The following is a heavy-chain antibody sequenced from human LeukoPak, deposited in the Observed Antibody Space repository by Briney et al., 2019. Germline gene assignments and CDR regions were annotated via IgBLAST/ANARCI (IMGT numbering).Heavy chain of an antibody. Sequence: GGSLRLSCSASGFTFTTYDMTWVRQAPGEGLEWVANIKQDGSEKYYVDSVKGRFTISRDNAKNSLFLQMNSLRAEDTAVYFCVSLGYSSSSVRYWGQGTLVTVSS. D-gene: IGHD6-6*01. V-gene: IGHV3-7*01. J-gene: IGHJ4*02. CDR2: IKQDGSEK. CDR1: GFTFTTYD. CDR3: VSLGYSSSSVRY.